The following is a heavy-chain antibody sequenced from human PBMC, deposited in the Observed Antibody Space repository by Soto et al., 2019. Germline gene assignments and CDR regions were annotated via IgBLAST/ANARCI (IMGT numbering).Heavy chain of an antibody. Sequence: QVQLQESGPGLVKPSQTLSLTCTVSGGSISSGVYYWSWIRQHPGKGLEWIGYIYYSGSTYYNPSLKRRVTISVETSKNQFSLKLSSVTAADTAVYYCARESRTGRFDHWGQGTLVTVSS. V-gene: IGHV4-31*03. CDR1: GGSISSGVYY. CDR2: IYYSGST. D-gene: IGHD7-27*01. CDR3: ARESRTGRFDH. J-gene: IGHJ5*02.